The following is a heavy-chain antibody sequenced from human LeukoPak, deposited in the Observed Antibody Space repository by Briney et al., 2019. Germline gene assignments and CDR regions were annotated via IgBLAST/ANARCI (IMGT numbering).Heavy chain of an antibody. CDR2: IYYSGST. V-gene: IGHV4-59*01. CDR3: ARVGSYGSGRRYDAFDI. Sequence: SETLSLTCTVSGGSISSYYWSWTRQPPGKGLEWIGYIYYSGSTNYNPSLKSRVTISVDTSKNQFSLKLSSVTAADTAVYYCARVGSYGSGRRYDAFDIWGQGTMVTVSS. D-gene: IGHD3-10*01. CDR1: GGSISSYY. J-gene: IGHJ3*02.